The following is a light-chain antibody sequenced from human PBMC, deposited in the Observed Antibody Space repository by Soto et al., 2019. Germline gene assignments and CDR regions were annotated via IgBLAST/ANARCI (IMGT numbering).Light chain of an antibody. J-gene: IGKJ1*01. V-gene: IGKV1-5*01. CDR1: QSISRR. CDR2: DAS. Sequence: DIQMTQSPSTVSASVGERVTITCRASQSISRRLAWYQQKPGKAPYLLMYDASTLHRGVPSRFSGSGFGTEFTLTITSLQPDDFATYYCQYYSFYPTFGPGTKVEI. CDR3: QYYSFYPT.